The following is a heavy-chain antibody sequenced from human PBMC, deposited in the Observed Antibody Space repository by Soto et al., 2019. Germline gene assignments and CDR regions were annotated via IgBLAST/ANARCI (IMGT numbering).Heavy chain of an antibody. D-gene: IGHD2-2*03. Sequence: PGGSLRLSCAASGFTFSSYAMSWVRQAPGKGLEWVSAISGSGGSTYYAGSVKGRFTIPRDNSKNTLYLQMNSLRAEDTAVYYCAKDTGYCSSASCIPSGYWGQGTLVTVSS. J-gene: IGHJ4*02. CDR1: GFTFSSYA. CDR2: ISGSGGST. V-gene: IGHV3-23*01. CDR3: AKDTGYCSSASCIPSGY.